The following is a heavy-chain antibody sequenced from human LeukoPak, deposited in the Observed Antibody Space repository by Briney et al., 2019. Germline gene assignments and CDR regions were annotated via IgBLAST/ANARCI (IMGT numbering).Heavy chain of an antibody. CDR2: ISSSSGYI. D-gene: IGHD3-10*01. V-gene: IGHV3-21*01. CDR1: GFTFSRHS. J-gene: IGHJ4*02. CDR3: AKSRAGSGSYYRLDY. Sequence: GGSLRLSSAASGFTFSRHSMSWVRQAPGEGLEWVSSISSSSGYIYYADSVKGRFTISRDNAKTSLYLQMNTLRAEDTAVYYCAKSRAGSGSYYRLDYWGQGILVTLSS.